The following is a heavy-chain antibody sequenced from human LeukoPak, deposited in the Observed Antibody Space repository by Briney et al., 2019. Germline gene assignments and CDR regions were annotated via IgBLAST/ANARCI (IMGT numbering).Heavy chain of an antibody. CDR1: GASIGTYY. CDR2: IHYSGST. V-gene: IGHV4-59*01. D-gene: IGHD4-17*01. Sequence: SETLSLTCTVSGASIGTYYWSWIRQPPGKGLEWIGFIHYSGSTNYNPSLKSRVTISVDTSKNHISLNLSSVTAADTAVYYCATTPVTNYYYYGLDVWGQGTTVTVSS. J-gene: IGHJ6*02. CDR3: ATTPVTNYYYYGLDV.